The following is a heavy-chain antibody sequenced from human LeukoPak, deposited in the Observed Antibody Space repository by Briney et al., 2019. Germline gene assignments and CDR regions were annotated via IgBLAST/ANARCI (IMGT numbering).Heavy chain of an antibody. J-gene: IGHJ3*02. CDR3: ARLSSFAFDI. Sequence: GGSLRLSCAASGFTFSSYSMNWVRQAPGKGLEWVSSISSSSTYIYYADSLKGRFTISRDNAKNSLYLQMNSLRAEDTAVYYCARLSSFAFDIWGQGTMVTVSS. D-gene: IGHD3-16*02. CDR1: GFTFSSYS. CDR2: ISSSSTYI. V-gene: IGHV3-21*04.